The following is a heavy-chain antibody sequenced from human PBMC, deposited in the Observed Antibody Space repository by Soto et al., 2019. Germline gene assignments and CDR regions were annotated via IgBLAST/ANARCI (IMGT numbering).Heavy chain of an antibody. Sequence: GGSLRLSCAASGFTFSSYAMSWVRQAPGKGLEWVSAISGSGGSTYYADSVKGRFTISRDNSKNTLYLQMNSLRAEDTAVYYCAKAGFTAAAGSGGNWFDPWGQGTLVTVSS. D-gene: IGHD6-13*01. V-gene: IGHV3-23*01. CDR1: GFTFSSYA. J-gene: IGHJ5*02. CDR3: AKAGFTAAAGSGGNWFDP. CDR2: ISGSGGST.